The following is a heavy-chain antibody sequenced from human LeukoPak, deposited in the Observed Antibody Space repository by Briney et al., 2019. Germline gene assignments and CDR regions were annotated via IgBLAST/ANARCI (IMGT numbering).Heavy chain of an antibody. CDR3: ARGPDWGLNYGMDV. Sequence: GGSLRLSCAASGFTVSSNYMSWVRQAPGKGLEWVSVIYSGGSTYYADSVKGRFTISRDNAKNSLYLQMNSLRAEDTAVYYCARGPDWGLNYGMDVWGQGTTVTVSS. CDR2: IYSGGST. CDR1: GFTVSSNY. V-gene: IGHV3-66*01. J-gene: IGHJ6*02. D-gene: IGHD7-27*01.